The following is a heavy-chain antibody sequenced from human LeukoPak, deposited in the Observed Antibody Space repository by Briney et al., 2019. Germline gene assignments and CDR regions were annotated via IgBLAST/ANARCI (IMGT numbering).Heavy chain of an antibody. CDR3: ARDSEFWGVYYYFDY. CDR1: GGSISSSSYY. CDR2: IYYSGST. Sequence: SETLSLTCTVSGGSISSSSYYWGWIRQPPGKGLEWIGSIYYSGSTYYNPSLKSRAIISIDTSKNQFSLKLSCVTAADTAVYYCARDSEFWGVYYYFDYWGQGTLVTVSS. D-gene: IGHD3-3*01. J-gene: IGHJ4*02. V-gene: IGHV4-39*07.